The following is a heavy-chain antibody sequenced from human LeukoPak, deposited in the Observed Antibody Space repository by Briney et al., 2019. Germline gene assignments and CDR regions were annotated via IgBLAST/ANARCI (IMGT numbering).Heavy chain of an antibody. J-gene: IGHJ4*02. D-gene: IGHD4-17*01. Sequence: SETLSLTCTVSGGSISSSSYYWGWIREPPGKGLEWIGSIYYSGSTYYNPSLKSRVTILVDTSKNQFSLKLSSVTAADTAVYYCARDHGDYYDYWGQGTLVTVSS. V-gene: IGHV4-39*07. CDR2: IYYSGST. CDR1: GGSISSSSYY. CDR3: ARDHGDYYDY.